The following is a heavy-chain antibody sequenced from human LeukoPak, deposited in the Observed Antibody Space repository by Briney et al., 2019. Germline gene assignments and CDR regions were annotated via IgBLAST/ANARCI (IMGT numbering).Heavy chain of an antibody. J-gene: IGHJ5*02. V-gene: IGHV4-34*01. Sequence: PGGSLRLSCAASGFTFSSFGMTWIRQSPGKGLEWIGEINHNGTTRYNKPLTSGVTISIDPSKNQFSLKLSAVTAADTAVYYCARFGDCSDGLCFYYLDPWGQGTLVTVSS. CDR2: INHNGTT. CDR1: GFTFSSFG. CDR3: ARFGDCSDGLCFYYLDP. D-gene: IGHD2-15*01.